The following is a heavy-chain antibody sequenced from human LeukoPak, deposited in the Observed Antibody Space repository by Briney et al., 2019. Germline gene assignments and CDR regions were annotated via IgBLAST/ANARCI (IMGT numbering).Heavy chain of an antibody. CDR3: ATADSSSCYFDY. V-gene: IGHV4-59*01. CDR1: GFTFSSYG. Sequence: GSLRLSCAASGFTFSSYGMHWVRQAPGKGLEWIGYIYYSGSTNYNPSLKSRVTISVDTSKNQFSLKLSSVTAADTAVYYCATADSSSCYFDYWGQGTLVTVSS. D-gene: IGHD6-13*01. J-gene: IGHJ4*02. CDR2: IYYSGST.